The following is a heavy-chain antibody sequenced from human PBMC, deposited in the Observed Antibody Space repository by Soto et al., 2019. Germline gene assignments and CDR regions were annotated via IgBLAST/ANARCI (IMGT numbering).Heavy chain of an antibody. D-gene: IGHD3-3*01. CDR1: GGSISSYY. V-gene: IGHV4-59*01. J-gene: IGHJ4*02. Sequence: KPSETLSLTCTVSGGSISSYYWSWIRQPPGKGLEWIGYIYYTGSTNFNPSLKSRVTMSVDTSKNQFSLKLTSVTAADTAVHYCARGPNYDFWSGYFRGWGQGTLVTV. CDR3: ARGPNYDFWSGYFRG. CDR2: IYYTGST.